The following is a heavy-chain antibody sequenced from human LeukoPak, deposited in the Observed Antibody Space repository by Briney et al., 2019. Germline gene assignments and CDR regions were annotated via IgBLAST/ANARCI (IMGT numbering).Heavy chain of an antibody. Sequence: SETLSLTCTVSGYSISSGYYWGWIRQPPGKGLEWIGSIYRTGSTYYNPSLKSRVTISVDTSKNQFSLKLNSVTAADTAVYYCARVYNWNSSGLGAPRDWGRGTQVTVSS. CDR1: GYSISSGYY. D-gene: IGHD1-7*01. CDR2: IYRTGST. CDR3: ARVYNWNSSGLGAPRD. J-gene: IGHJ4*02. V-gene: IGHV4-38-2*02.